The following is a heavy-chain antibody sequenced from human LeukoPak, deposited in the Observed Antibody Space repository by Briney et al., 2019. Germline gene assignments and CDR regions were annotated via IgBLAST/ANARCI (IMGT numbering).Heavy chain of an antibody. Sequence: GGSLRVSCVDSVFTFCMYWMSWVRRAPGGGVEWVANIRQDGNEKYYVGSAKGRVTISRDNAKNSLFLQMNSLRAEDTAVYYCARAPYYESSGPLWGQGTLVTVSS. V-gene: IGHV3-7*01. D-gene: IGHD3-22*01. CDR1: VFTFCMYW. CDR3: ARAPYYESSGPL. CDR2: IRQDGNEK. J-gene: IGHJ4*02.